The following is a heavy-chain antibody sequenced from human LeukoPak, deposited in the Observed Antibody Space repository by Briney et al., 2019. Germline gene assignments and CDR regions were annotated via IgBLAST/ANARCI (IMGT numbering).Heavy chain of an antibody. V-gene: IGHV3-73*01. J-gene: IGHJ4*02. D-gene: IGHD2-21*02. Sequence: TAGTLKLTCFASGFTFSGSVMHWVRHAPGQGQKWVCRIRSKANSYATAYDATVKGRITISRDDSKNTAYLQMNRLRAEDAAVYDCTRLWGDCGGDCYSHDYWGQGALVTVSS. CDR3: TRLWGDCGGDCYSHDY. CDR1: GFTFSGSV. CDR2: IRSKANSYAT.